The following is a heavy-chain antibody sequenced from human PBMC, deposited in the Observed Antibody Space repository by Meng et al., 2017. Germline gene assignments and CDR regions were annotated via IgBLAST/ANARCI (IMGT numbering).Heavy chain of an antibody. CDR3: ARGGSRYYGDYNWYFDL. V-gene: IGHV1-18*01. J-gene: IGHJ2*01. CDR1: GYTFTSYG. CDR2: ISAYNGNT. Sequence: QVQVVQAGAVVKKPGASVKVSCKASGYTFTSYGISWVRQAPGQGLEWMGWISAYNGNTNYAQKLQGRVTMTTDTSTSTAYMELRSLRSDDTAVYYCARGGSRYYGDYNWYFDLWGRGTLVTVSS. D-gene: IGHD4-17*01.